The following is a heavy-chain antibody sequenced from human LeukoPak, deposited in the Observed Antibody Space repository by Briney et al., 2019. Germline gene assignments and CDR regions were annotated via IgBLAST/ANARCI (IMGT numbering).Heavy chain of an antibody. CDR1: GGSISGYY. CDR3: ARVHGYVDY. V-gene: IGHV4-59*01. CDR2: IYYSGST. Sequence: PSETLSLTCTVSGGSISGYYWSWIRQPPGKGLEWIGYIYYSGSTNYNPSLKSRVTISVDTSKNQFSLKLSSVTAADTAVYYCARVHGYVDYWGQGTLVTVSS. J-gene: IGHJ4*02.